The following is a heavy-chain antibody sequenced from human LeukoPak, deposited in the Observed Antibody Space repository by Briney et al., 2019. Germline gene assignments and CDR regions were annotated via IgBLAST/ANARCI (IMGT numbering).Heavy chain of an antibody. CDR2: IYYSGST. Sequence: SETLSLTCTVSGGSISSGGYYWSWIRQHPGKGLEWIGYIYYSGSTYYNPSLKSRVTISVDTSKNQFSLKLSSVTAADTAVYYCARDYSNYGMDVWGQGTTITVSS. D-gene: IGHD4-11*01. CDR1: GGSISSGGYY. J-gene: IGHJ6*02. CDR3: ARDYSNYGMDV. V-gene: IGHV4-31*03.